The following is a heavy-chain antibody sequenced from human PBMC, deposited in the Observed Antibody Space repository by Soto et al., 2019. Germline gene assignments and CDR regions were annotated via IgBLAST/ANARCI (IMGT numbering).Heavy chain of an antibody. D-gene: IGHD3-3*01. CDR3: ARDLGRSTIFGVVISNYMDV. J-gene: IGHJ6*03. CDR2: IYYSGST. CDR1: GGSISSGGYY. V-gene: IGHV4-31*03. Sequence: PSETLSLTCTVSGGSISSGGYYWSWIRQHPGKGLEWIGYIYYSGSTYYKTSLKSRVTISVDTSKNQFSLKLSSVTAADTAVYYCARDLGRSTIFGVVISNYMDVWGKGTTVTVSS.